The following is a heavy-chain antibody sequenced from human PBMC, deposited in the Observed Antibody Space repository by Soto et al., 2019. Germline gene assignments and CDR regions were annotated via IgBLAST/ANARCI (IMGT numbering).Heavy chain of an antibody. CDR3: ARQNRDTPMVPFDV. CDR1: RGTFNRYA. Sequence: QVQLVQSGAEVKKPGSSVKVSCLASRGTFNRYAINWVRQAPGHGLEWLGALVPPFGTPNYAQKFQDRVTIVADESTNTTSMELRGLTADDTAVYYCARQNRDTPMVPFDVWCQGTLVTVSS. CDR2: LVPPFGTP. D-gene: IGHD5-18*01. J-gene: IGHJ4*02. V-gene: IGHV1-69*01.